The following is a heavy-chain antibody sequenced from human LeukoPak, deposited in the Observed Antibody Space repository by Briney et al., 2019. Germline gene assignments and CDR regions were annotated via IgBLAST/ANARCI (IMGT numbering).Heavy chain of an antibody. CDR3: ARDTAYTDY. Sequence: PPETLSLTCTVSGGSISNYYWSWIRQPPGNGLEWIGYISYSGNTNYNPSLQSRVTISVDTSKNEFSLKLSSVTAADTAVYYCARDTAYTDYWGQGALVTASS. V-gene: IGHV4-59*01. D-gene: IGHD4-11*01. CDR1: GGSISNYY. CDR2: ISYSGNT. J-gene: IGHJ4*02.